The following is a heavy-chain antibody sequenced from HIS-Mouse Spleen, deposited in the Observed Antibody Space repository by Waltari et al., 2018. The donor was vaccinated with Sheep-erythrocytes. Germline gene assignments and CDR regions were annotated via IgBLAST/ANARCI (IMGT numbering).Heavy chain of an antibody. CDR3: ARRTYYDFWSGYYTDAFDI. CDR1: GYSFTSYW. V-gene: IGHV5-51*01. CDR2: FYPGDSVT. D-gene: IGHD3-3*01. Sequence: EVQLVQSGAEVKKPGESLKISCKGSGYSFTSYWIGWVRQMPGKGREWMGFFYPGDSVTRYSPSSQGQVTTSADKSISTAYLQWSSLKASDTAMYYCARRTYYDFWSGYYTDAFDIWGQGTMVTVSS. J-gene: IGHJ3*02.